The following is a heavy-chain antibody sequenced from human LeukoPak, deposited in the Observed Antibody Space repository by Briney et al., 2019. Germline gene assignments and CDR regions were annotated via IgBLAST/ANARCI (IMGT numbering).Heavy chain of an antibody. CDR3: ASSSDTALVDIAFDY. Sequence: GASVKVSCKAPGYTFTYRYLHWVRQAPGQALEWMGWITPFNGNTNYAQKFQDRVTITRDRSLSTAYMELSSLRYEDTAMYYCASSSDTALVDIAFDYWGQGTLVTVSS. CDR1: GYTFTYRY. J-gene: IGHJ4*02. V-gene: IGHV1-45*02. D-gene: IGHD5-18*01. CDR2: ITPFNGNT.